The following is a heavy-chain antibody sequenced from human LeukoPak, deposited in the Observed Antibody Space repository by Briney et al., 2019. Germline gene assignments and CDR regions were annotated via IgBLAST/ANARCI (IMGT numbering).Heavy chain of an antibody. D-gene: IGHD3-9*01. Sequence: SEALSLTCTVSGGSISSYYWSWIRQPPGKGLEWIGYIYYSGSNNYNPSLKSRVTISVDTSKTQFSLKLSSVTAADTAVYYCAREGISYYDILTGYHYGMDVWGQGTTVTVSS. CDR3: AREGISYYDILTGYHYGMDV. V-gene: IGHV4-59*01. J-gene: IGHJ6*02. CDR2: IYYSGSN. CDR1: GGSISSYY.